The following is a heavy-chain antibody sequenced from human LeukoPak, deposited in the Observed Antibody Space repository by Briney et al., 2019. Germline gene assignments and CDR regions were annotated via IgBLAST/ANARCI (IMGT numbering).Heavy chain of an antibody. CDR2: INHSGST. V-gene: IGHV4-34*01. D-gene: IGHD6-6*01. Sequence: SETLSLTCAVYGGSFSGYYWSWIRQPPGKGLEWMGEINHSGSTNYNPSLKSRVTISVDASKNQFSLKLSSVTAADTAVYYCARASRGIAARGLDYWGQGTLVTVSS. CDR1: GGSFSGYY. CDR3: ARASRGIAARGLDY. J-gene: IGHJ4*02.